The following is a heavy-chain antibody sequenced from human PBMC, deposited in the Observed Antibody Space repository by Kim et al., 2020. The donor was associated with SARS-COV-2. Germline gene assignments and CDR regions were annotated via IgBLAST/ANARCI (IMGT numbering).Heavy chain of an antibody. CDR3: ARGDRPRYCSSTSCYRIHWVDP. D-gene: IGHD2-2*01. CDR2: INHSGST. V-gene: IGHV4-34*01. J-gene: IGHJ5*02. CDR1: GGSFSGYY. Sequence: SETLSLTCAVYGGSFSGYYWSWIRQPPGKGLEWIGEINHSGSTNYNPSLKSRVTISVDTSKNQFSLKLSSVTAADTAVYYCARGDRPRYCSSTSCYRIHWVDPWGQGTLVTVSS.